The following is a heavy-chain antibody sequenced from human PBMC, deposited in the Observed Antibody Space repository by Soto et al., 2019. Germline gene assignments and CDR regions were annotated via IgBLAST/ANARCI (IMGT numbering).Heavy chain of an antibody. J-gene: IGHJ4*02. CDR3: ARIFSSSSYYFDY. CDR1: GGSISSGGYY. CDR2: IYSSGST. V-gene: IGHV4-31*03. D-gene: IGHD6-6*01. Sequence: QVQLQESGPGLVKPSQTLSLTCTVSGGSISSGGYYWSWNRQHPMKGPEWSGYIYSSGSTYYNPTLKSRVTISVDTSKNQFSLKLSSVTAADTAVYYCARIFSSSSYYFDYWGQGTLVTVSS.